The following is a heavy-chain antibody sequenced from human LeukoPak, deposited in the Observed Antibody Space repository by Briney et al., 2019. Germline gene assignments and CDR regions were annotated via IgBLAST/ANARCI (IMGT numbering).Heavy chain of an antibody. V-gene: IGHV4-30-2*01. CDR2: INHSGSA. CDR3: ARDYSAYDFLDY. Sequence: SQTLSLTCTVSGGSISSGGYYWSWIRQPPGKGLEWIGYINHSGSAYYNPSLKSRVTMSVDRSTNQFSLKLSSVTAADTAVYYCARDYSAYDFLDYWGQGTLVTVSS. J-gene: IGHJ4*02. D-gene: IGHD5-12*01. CDR1: GGSISSGGYY.